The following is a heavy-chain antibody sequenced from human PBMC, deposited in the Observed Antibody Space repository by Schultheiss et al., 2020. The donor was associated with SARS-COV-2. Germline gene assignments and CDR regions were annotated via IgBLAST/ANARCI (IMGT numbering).Heavy chain of an antibody. CDR3: ARVGSYYDSSGYYEESVDAFDI. CDR1: GGSISSYY. D-gene: IGHD3-22*01. Sequence: LSLTCTVSGGSISSYYWSWIRQAPGKGLEWVSSISSSSSYIYYADSVKGRFTISRDNSKNTLYLQMNSLRAEDTAVYYCARVGSYYDSSGYYEESVDAFDIWGQGTMVTVSS. CDR2: ISSSSSYI. V-gene: IGHV3-21*04. J-gene: IGHJ3*02.